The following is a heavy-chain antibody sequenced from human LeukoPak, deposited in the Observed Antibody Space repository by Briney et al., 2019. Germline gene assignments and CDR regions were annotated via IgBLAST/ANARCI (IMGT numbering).Heavy chain of an antibody. J-gene: IGHJ4*02. Sequence: SETLSLTCAVYGGSFSGYYWSWIRQPPGKGLEWIGEINHSGSTNYNPSLKSRVTISVDTSKNQFSLKLSSVTAADTAVYYCARVNTYYDFWSGYSCFLDYWGQGTLVTVSS. V-gene: IGHV4-34*01. CDR2: INHSGST. CDR3: ARVNTYYDFWSGYSCFLDY. D-gene: IGHD3-3*01. CDR1: GGSFSGYY.